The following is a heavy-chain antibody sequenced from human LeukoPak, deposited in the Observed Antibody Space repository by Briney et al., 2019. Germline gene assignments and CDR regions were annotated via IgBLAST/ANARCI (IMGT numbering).Heavy chain of an antibody. V-gene: IGHV4-39*01. CDR2: IYYSGST. CDR3: ATRYDSSGYYYGGFDY. Sequence: SETLSLTCTVSGGSISSSSYYWGWIRQPPGKGLEWIGSIYYSGSTYYNPSLKSRVTISVDTSKNQFSLKLSSVTAADTVVYYCATRYDSSGYYYGGFDYWGQGTLVTVSS. CDR1: GGSISSSSYY. J-gene: IGHJ4*02. D-gene: IGHD3-22*01.